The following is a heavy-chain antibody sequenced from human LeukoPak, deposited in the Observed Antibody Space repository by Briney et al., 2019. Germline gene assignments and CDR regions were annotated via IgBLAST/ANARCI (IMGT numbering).Heavy chain of an antibody. CDR3: ARASATYYYDSSGFNWFDP. Sequence: SETLSLTCAVYGGSFSGYYWSWIRQPPGKGLEWIGEINHSGSTNYNPSLKSRVTISVDTSKNQFSLKLSSVAAADTAVYYCARASATYYYDSSGFNWFDPWGQGTLVTVSS. V-gene: IGHV4-34*01. CDR1: GGSFSGYY. CDR2: INHSGST. J-gene: IGHJ5*02. D-gene: IGHD3-22*01.